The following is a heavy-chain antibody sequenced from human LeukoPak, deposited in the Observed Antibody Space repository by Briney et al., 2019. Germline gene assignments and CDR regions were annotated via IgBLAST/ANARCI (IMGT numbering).Heavy chain of an antibody. Sequence: ASVKVSCKASGGTFSSYAISWVRQAPGQGLEWMGIINPSGGSTSYAQKFQGRVTMTRDTSTSTVYMELSSLRSEDTAVYYCARDLYYYDSSGYPNYYYGMDVWGQGTTVTVSS. CDR2: INPSGGST. CDR1: GGTFSSYA. D-gene: IGHD3-22*01. CDR3: ARDLYYYDSSGYPNYYYGMDV. J-gene: IGHJ6*02. V-gene: IGHV1-46*01.